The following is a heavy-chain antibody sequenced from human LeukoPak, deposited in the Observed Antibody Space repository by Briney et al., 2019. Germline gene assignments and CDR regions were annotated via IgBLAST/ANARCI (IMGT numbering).Heavy chain of an antibody. D-gene: IGHD3-3*01. CDR3: ASNPITIFGVVNLYYFDY. V-gene: IGHV3-48*01. J-gene: IGHJ4*02. CDR2: ISSSSSTI. CDR1: GFTFSSYS. Sequence: GSLRLSCAASGFTFSSYSMNWVRQAPGKGLEWVSYISSSSSTIYYADSVKGRFTISRDNAKNSLYLQMNSLRAEDTAVYYCASNPITIFGVVNLYYFDYWGQGTLVTVSS.